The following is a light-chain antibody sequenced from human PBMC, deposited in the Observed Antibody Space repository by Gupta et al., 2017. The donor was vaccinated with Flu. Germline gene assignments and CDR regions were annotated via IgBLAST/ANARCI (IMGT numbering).Light chain of an antibody. CDR2: DNN. CDR1: RSNIGNNY. CDR3: GTWDSRLSAAV. V-gene: IGLV1-51*01. J-gene: IGLJ7*01. Sequence: QSVLTQPPSVSAAPGQQVTISCSGSRSNIGNNYVSWYQQLPGTTPKLLIYDNNKRPSGIPDRFSGSKSGTSATLGITGLQTGDEADYYCGTWDSRLSAAVFGGGTQLTVL.